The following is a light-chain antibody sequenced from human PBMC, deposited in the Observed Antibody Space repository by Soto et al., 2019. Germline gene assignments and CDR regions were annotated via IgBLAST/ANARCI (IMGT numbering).Light chain of an antibody. CDR3: FSYTGISPSLFF. CDR2: EVT. CDR1: SRDIGTSNL. Sequence: QSALHQPASVSGSPGQSITIPCTGTSRDIGTSNLVSWYQQYPGKAPKLMIYEVTKRPSGISSRFSGSKSGNTASLTISGLQPEDEADYYCFSYTGISPSLFFFGTGTKVTVL. J-gene: IGLJ1*01. V-gene: IGLV2-23*02.